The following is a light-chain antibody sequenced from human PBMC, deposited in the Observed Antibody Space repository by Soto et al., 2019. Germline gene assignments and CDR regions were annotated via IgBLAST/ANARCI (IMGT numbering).Light chain of an antibody. CDR1: QSVSSSY. J-gene: IGKJ1*01. Sequence: EIVLTQSPVTLSLSPGDRATLSCRASQSVSSSYLAWYQQKPGQAPRLLIYDASTRATGIPDRFSGSGSGTDFTLTISRLEPEDFAVYYCQQYGGSPQTFGQGTKVDIK. V-gene: IGKV3-20*01. CDR2: DAS. CDR3: QQYGGSPQT.